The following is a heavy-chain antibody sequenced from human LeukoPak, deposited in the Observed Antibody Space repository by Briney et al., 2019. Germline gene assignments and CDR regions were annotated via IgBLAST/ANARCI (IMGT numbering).Heavy chain of an antibody. D-gene: IGHD3-10*01. CDR3: AKTWIMRGGLDY. J-gene: IGHJ4*02. Sequence: PGGSLRLSCAASGLTFSSYGMSWVRQAPGKGLEWVSAISGSGGSTYYADSVKGRFTISRDNSKNTLYLQMNSLRAEDTAVYYCAKTWIMRGGLDYWGQGTLVTVSS. CDR2: ISGSGGST. V-gene: IGHV3-23*01. CDR1: GLTFSSYG.